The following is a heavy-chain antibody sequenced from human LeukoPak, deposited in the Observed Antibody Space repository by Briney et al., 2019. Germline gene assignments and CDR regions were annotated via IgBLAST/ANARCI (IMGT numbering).Heavy chain of an antibody. D-gene: IGHD3-9*01. Sequence: ASVKVSCKASGYSFSTYGVSWVRQAPGQGLEWMGWISPYNDKTNYAQKLQGRVTMTTDTSTSTAYMELRSLRSDDTAVYYCARDILTGYYISGGWFDPWGQGTLVTVSS. CDR3: ARDILTGYYISGGWFDP. CDR2: ISPYNDKT. V-gene: IGHV1-18*01. CDR1: GYSFSTYG. J-gene: IGHJ5*02.